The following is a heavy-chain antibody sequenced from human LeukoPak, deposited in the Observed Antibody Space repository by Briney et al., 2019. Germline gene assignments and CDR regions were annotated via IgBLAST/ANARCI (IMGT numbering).Heavy chain of an antibody. J-gene: IGHJ6*03. CDR3: ARRWNYGRNYYIDV. CDR1: GGSFSNYY. V-gene: IGHV4-34*01. D-gene: IGHD1-7*01. Sequence: PSETLSLTCAVYGGSFSNYYWSWIRQTPGKGMEWIGEINDSGRTNYNPSLMSRVTVSADTSKNQFSLRLTSVTATDTAVYYCARRWNYGRNYYIDVWGKGATVSVSS. CDR2: INDSGRT.